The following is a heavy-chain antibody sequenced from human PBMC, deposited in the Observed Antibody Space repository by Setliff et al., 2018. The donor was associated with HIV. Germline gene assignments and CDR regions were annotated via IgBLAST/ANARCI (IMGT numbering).Heavy chain of an antibody. Sequence: SETLSLTCTVSGDSSSNDYWTWVRQPPGKGLEWIGNIHTSGTTKYNPSLNSRVTISVNMSKSQFSLRLSSVTAADTAMYYCAREYYRSGGYYSGWKYYYMDVWGKGTTVTVSS. CDR3: AREYYRSGGYYSGWKYYYMDV. J-gene: IGHJ6*03. CDR1: GDSSSNDY. V-gene: IGHV4-4*08. D-gene: IGHD2-15*01. CDR2: IHTSGTT.